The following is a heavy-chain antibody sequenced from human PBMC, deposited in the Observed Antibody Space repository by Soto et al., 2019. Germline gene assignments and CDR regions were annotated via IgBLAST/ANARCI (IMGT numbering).Heavy chain of an antibody. Sequence: QVQLVQSGAEVKKPGSSVKVSCKASGGTFSSYAISWVRQAPGQGLEWMGGIIPIFGTANYAQKFQGRVTITADKSTSTAYMELSSLRSEDTAVYYCARDRRGTAMHYYYYGMDVWGQGTTVTVSS. CDR2: IIPIFGTA. J-gene: IGHJ6*02. V-gene: IGHV1-69*06. CDR1: GGTFSSYA. CDR3: ARDRRGTAMHYYYYGMDV. D-gene: IGHD5-18*01.